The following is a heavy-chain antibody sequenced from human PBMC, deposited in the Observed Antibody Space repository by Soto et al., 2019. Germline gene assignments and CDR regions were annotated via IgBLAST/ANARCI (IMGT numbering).Heavy chain of an antibody. CDR3: TTAASTVVFFDY. J-gene: IGHJ4*02. V-gene: IGHV3-15*01. Sequence: GGSLRLSCTASGFTFANALLSWVRQAPGKGLEWVGRIKSKTDGGTTDYAAPVKGRFSISRDDSKNTLYLQMNSLKTEDTAIYYCTTAASTVVFFDYWGPGTLVTVSS. D-gene: IGHD4-17*01. CDR2: IKSKTDGGTT. CDR1: GFTFANAL.